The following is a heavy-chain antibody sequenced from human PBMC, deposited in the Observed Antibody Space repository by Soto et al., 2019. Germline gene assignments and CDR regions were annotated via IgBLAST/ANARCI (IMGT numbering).Heavy chain of an antibody. CDR2: IRSRGDYT. V-gene: IGHV3-11*06. D-gene: IGHD5-12*01. CDR1: GFTFSDYY. J-gene: IGHJ4*02. CDR3: ARRSYIVATISGDFDS. Sequence: QVQLVESGGGFVKPGGSLRLSCAASGFTFSDYYMSWIRQAPGKGLEWISYIRSRGDYTSYADSVKGRFTISRDNANNSLYLQMNSLRAEDTAVYYCARRSYIVATISGDFDSWGQGALVTVSS.